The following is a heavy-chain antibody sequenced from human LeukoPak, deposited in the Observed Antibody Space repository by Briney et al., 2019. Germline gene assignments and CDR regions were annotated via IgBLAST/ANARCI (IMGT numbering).Heavy chain of an antibody. CDR3: ARVSPLGYCSSTSCSSFDY. Sequence: PSETLSLTCTVSGGSISTYYWSWIRQPAGKGLECIGHIYSSGSTNYNPSLKSRVTMSVDTSKNQFSLKLSSVTAADTAVYYCARVSPLGYCSSTSCSSFDYWGQGTLVTVSS. V-gene: IGHV4-4*07. J-gene: IGHJ4*02. D-gene: IGHD2-2*01. CDR2: IYSSGST. CDR1: GGSISTYY.